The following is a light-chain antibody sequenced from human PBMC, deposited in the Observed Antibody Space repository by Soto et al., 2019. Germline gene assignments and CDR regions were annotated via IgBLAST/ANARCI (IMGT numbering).Light chain of an antibody. J-gene: IGKJ4*01. CDR3: QQYADSPLT. CDR1: QTVGRNY. CDR2: GAS. Sequence: EIVLTQSPGTLSLSPGDRATLSCRASQTVGRNYLAWYQQKPGQTPRLLFHGASDRATGIPDRISGSGSGTDFTLIISRLEPEDFAVYYCQQYADSPLTFGGGTKVEIK. V-gene: IGKV3-20*01.